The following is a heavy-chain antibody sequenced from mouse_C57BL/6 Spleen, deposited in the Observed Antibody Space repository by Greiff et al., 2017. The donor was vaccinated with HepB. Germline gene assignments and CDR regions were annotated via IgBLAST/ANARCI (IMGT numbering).Heavy chain of an antibody. V-gene: IGHV8-8*01. CDR1: GFSLSTFGMG. Sequence: QVTLKESGPGILQPSQTLSLTCSFSGFSLSTFGMGVGWIRQPSGKGLEWLAHIWWDDDKYYNPALKSRLTISKDTSKNQVFLKIANVDTADTATYYCARPYYGSSPGFAWFAYWGQGTLVTVSA. CDR2: IWWDDDK. D-gene: IGHD1-1*01. CDR3: ARPYYGSSPGFAWFAY. J-gene: IGHJ3*01.